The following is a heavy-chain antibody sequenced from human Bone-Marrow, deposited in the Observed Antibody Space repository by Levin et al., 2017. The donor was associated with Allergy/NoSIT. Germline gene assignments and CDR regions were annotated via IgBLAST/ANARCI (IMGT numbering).Heavy chain of an antibody. CDR3: AREGEIEMATILAY. J-gene: IGHJ4*02. CDR1: GFTFRRSW. Sequence: GESLKISCAGSGFTFRRSWMHWVRQAPGKGLVWVSRINNDGSNTRYADSVKGRFTISRDNVRNTMYLQMNSLRADDTAVYYCAREGEIEMATILAYWGQGILVTVAA. CDR2: INNDGSNT. V-gene: IGHV3-74*01. D-gene: IGHD5-24*01.